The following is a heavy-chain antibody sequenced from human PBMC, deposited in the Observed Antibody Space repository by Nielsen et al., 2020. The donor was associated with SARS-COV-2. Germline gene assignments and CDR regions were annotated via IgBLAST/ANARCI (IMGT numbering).Heavy chain of an antibody. CDR2: FDPEDGET. Sequence: WVRQAPGQGLEWMGGFDPEDGETIYAQKFQGRVTMTEDTSTDTAYMELSSLRSEDTAVYYCASTIPGIAARGSYYYYGMDVWGQGTTVTVSS. CDR3: ASTIPGIAARGSYYYYGMDV. D-gene: IGHD6-13*01. V-gene: IGHV1-24*01. J-gene: IGHJ6*02.